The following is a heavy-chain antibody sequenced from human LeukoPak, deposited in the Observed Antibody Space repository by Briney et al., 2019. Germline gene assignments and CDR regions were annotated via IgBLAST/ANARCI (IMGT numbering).Heavy chain of an antibody. CDR3: ARRDGTYYYYGMDV. CDR2: IKQDGSEK. D-gene: IGHD1-1*01. V-gene: IGHV3-7*01. J-gene: IGHJ6*02. Sequence: GGSLRLSCAASGFTFSSYWMSWVRQAPGKGLEWVANIKQDGSEKYHVDSVKGRFTISRDNAKNSLYLQMNSLRAEDTAVYYCARRDGTYYYYGMDVWGQGTTVTVSS. CDR1: GFTFSSYW.